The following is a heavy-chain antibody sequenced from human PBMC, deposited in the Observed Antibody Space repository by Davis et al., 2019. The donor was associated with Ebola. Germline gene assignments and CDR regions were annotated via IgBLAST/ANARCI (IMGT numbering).Heavy chain of an antibody. V-gene: IGHV3-7*03. J-gene: IGHJ4*02. Sequence: GESLKISCAASGFTFSSYWMSWVRQAPGKGLEWVANIKQDGSEKYYVDSVKGRFTISRDNAKNSLYLQMNSLRAEDTALYYCAKDGRRDGWEFDYWGQGTLVTVSS. CDR3: AKDGRRDGWEFDY. D-gene: IGHD5-24*01. CDR2: IKQDGSEK. CDR1: GFTFSSYW.